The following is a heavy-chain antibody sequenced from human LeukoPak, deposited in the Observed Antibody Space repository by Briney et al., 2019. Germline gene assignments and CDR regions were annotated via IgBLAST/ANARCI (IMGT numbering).Heavy chain of an antibody. CDR1: GFTFSSYW. CDR3: ARGEAVAGTDH. D-gene: IGHD6-19*01. CDR2: INSDGYSF. Sequence: PGGSLRLSCAASGFTFSSYWMSWVRQAPGKGLEWLARINSDGYSFSYADSVKGRFTISRDNAKKTLYLQMNSLRVEDTAMYYCARGEAVAGTDHWGQGVLVIVSS. V-gene: IGHV3-74*01. J-gene: IGHJ4*02.